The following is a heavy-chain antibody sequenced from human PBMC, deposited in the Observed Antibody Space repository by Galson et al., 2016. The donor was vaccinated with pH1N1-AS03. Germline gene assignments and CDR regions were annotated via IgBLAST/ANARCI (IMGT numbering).Heavy chain of an antibody. CDR1: GYAFTAYY. CDR2: VNTKTGVT. V-gene: IGHV1-2*02. D-gene: IGHD6-13*01. CDR3: ARVEGIASTTGD. J-gene: IGHJ4*02. Sequence: SVKVSCKASGYAFTAYYVHWVRQAPGQGLEWMGFVNTKTGVTIYAQKLKGRVTMTRDTSISTAYMELRGLGSDDSAFYYCARVEGIASTTGDWGQGSLITVSS.